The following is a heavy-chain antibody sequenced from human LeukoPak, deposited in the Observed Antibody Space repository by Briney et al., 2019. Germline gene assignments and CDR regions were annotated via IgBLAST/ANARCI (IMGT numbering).Heavy chain of an antibody. Sequence: SETLSLTCTVSGGSISSSSYYWGWIRQPPGKGLEWIGSIYYSGSTYYNPSLKSRVTISVDTSKNQFSLKLSSVTAADTAVYYCARWGRRDGYNWSQGTLVTVSS. CDR2: IYYSGST. D-gene: IGHD5-24*01. J-gene: IGHJ4*02. CDR1: GGSISSSSYY. CDR3: ARWGRRDGYN. V-gene: IGHV4-39*07.